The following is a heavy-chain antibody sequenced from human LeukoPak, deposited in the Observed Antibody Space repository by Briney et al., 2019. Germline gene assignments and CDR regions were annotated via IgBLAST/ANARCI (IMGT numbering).Heavy chain of an antibody. J-gene: IGHJ4*02. V-gene: IGHV3-23*01. Sequence: GGSLRLSCAASGFSFSIYGMSWVRQAPGKGLHWLSAISANGINTYYADSVKGRFTISRDNTKNTLYLHMHSLRADDTALYYCAKDLHGAFDYWGQGILVTVSS. CDR3: AKDLHGAFDY. CDR1: GFSFSIYG. D-gene: IGHD3-10*01. CDR2: ISANGINT.